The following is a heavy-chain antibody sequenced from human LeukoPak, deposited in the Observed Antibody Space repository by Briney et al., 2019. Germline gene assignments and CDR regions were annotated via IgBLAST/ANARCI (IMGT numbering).Heavy chain of an antibody. CDR3: ARVADYDYVWGSYRYFDY. Sequence: GGSLRLSCAASEFSVGSNYMTWVRQAPGKGLEWVSYISSSGSTIYYADSVKGRLTISRDNAKNSLFLQMNSLRAEDTAVYYCARVADYDYVWGSYRYFDYWGQGTLVTVSS. CDR1: EFSVGSNY. D-gene: IGHD3-16*02. V-gene: IGHV3-48*04. J-gene: IGHJ4*02. CDR2: ISSSGSTI.